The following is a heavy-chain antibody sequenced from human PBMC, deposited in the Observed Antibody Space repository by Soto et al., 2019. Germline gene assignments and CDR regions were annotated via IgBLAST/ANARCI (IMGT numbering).Heavy chain of an antibody. D-gene: IGHD3-3*02. CDR3: AKDFSRRGMDV. Sequence: GGSLRLSCAASGFTFDDYAMHWVRQAPGKGLEWVSGISWNSGSIGYADSVKGRFTISRDNAKNSLYLQMNSLRAEDTALYYCAKDFSRRGMDVWGQGTTVTVS. V-gene: IGHV3-9*01. CDR2: ISWNSGSI. CDR1: GFTFDDYA. J-gene: IGHJ6*02.